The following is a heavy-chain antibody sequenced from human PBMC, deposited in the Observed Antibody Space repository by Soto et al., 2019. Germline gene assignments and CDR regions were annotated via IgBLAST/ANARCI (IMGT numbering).Heavy chain of an antibody. J-gene: IGHJ3*02. CDR2: IYYSGST. V-gene: IGHV4-39*01. CDR1: GGSISSSSYY. D-gene: IGHD3-22*01. CDR3: ARIRSRYYYDSSGRGGAFDI. Sequence: SETLSLTCTVSGGSISSSSYYWGWIRQPPGKGLEWIGSIYYSGSTYYNPSLKSRVTISVDTSKNQFSLKLSSVTAADTAVYYCARIRSRYYYDSSGRGGAFDIWGQGTMVTVSS.